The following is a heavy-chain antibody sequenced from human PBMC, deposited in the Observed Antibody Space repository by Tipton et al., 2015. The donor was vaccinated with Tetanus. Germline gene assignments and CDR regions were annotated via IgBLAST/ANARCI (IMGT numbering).Heavy chain of an antibody. V-gene: IGHV4-39*01. CDR1: GDSINSDKYF. Sequence: TLSLTCSISGDSINSDKYFWGWIRQPPGKGLEWIGSVYYSGTTYYNASLESRVTISIDTSKRQISMKLTSVTAADTAVYYCATQTDNWFDPWGQGILVTVSS. CDR3: ATQTDNWFDP. CDR2: VYYSGTT. J-gene: IGHJ5*02.